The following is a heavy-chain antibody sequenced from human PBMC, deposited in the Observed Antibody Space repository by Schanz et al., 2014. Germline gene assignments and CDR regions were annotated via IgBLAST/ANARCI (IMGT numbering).Heavy chain of an antibody. CDR3: ARYTGAYFDY. D-gene: IGHD1-26*01. Sequence: EVQLVESGGGLVQPGGSLRLSCAASGFTFSTYWMSWVRQAPGKGLEWVANIKQDESERSYVDSVKGRFTISRDNAKNSLYLQMNSLRAEDTAVYYCARYTGAYFDYWGQGTLVTVSS. V-gene: IGHV3-7*01. CDR2: IKQDESER. CDR1: GFTFSTYW. J-gene: IGHJ4*02.